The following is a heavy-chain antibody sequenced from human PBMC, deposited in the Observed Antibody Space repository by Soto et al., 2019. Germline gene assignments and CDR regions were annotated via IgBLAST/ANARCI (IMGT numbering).Heavy chain of an antibody. CDR3: ARYNSWNYVARYYYYFMDV. CDR1: GFTVSSNY. J-gene: IGHJ6*03. D-gene: IGHD1-7*01. V-gene: IGHV3-66*01. CDR2: ISSGGST. Sequence: GGSLRLSCAASGFTVSSNYMSWVRQAPGKGLECVSIISSGGSTYYADSVKGRFTVSRDNSKNTLFLHMNSLRAEDTAVYYCARYNSWNYVARYYYYFMDVWGQGTTVTVSS.